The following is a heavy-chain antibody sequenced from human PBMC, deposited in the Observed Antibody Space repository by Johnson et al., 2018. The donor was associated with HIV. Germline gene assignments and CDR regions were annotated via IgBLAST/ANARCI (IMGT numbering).Heavy chain of an antibody. CDR1: GFTFSSYA. CDR3: ARGKGRGAFDI. D-gene: IGHD3-10*01. V-gene: IGHV3-48*03. CDR2: ISSSGNTI. J-gene: IGHJ3*02. Sequence: VQLVESGGGVVQPGRSLRLSCAASGFTFSSYAMHWVRQAPGKGLEWVSYISSSGNTIYYADSVKGRVTISRDNAKRTLYLQMNSLRAEDTAVYYCARGKGRGAFDIWGQGTMVTVSS.